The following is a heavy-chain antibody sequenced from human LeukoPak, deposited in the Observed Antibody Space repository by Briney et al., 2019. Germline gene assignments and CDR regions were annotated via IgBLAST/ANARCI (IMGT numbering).Heavy chain of an antibody. D-gene: IGHD3-10*01. V-gene: IGHV4-59*01. CDR3: ARFGESQYYYYYMDV. CDR2: IYYSGST. Sequence: SETLSLTCTVSGGSISSYYWSWIRQPPGKGLEWIGYIYYSGSTNYNPSLKSRVTISVDTSKNQFSLKLSSVTAADTAVYYYARFGESQYYYYYMDVWGKGTTVTVSS. CDR1: GGSISSYY. J-gene: IGHJ6*03.